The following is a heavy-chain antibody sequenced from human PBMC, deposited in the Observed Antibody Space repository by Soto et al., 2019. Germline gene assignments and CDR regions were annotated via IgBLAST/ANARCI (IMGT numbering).Heavy chain of an antibody. Sequence: QVQLVESGGGVVQPGRSLRLSCAASGFTFSSYGMHWVRQAPGKGLEWVAVISYDGSNKYYADSVKGRFTISRDNSKNTLYLQMNSLRAEDTAVYYCAKDRLDLYFDYWGQGTLVTVSS. CDR2: ISYDGSNK. J-gene: IGHJ4*02. V-gene: IGHV3-30*18. CDR1: GFTFSSYG. CDR3: AKDRLDLYFDY. D-gene: IGHD3-9*01.